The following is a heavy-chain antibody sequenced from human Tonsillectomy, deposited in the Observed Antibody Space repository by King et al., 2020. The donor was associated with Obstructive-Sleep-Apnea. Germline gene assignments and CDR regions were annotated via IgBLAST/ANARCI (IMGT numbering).Heavy chain of an antibody. CDR3: ARGWRGGYSSGWYYFDY. V-gene: IGHV4-59*01. CDR1: GGSISSYY. J-gene: IGHJ4*02. Sequence: VQLQESGPGLVKPSETLSLTCTVSGGSISSYYWSWIRQPPGEGLEWIGDIYYSGSTNYNPSLKRRVTISVDTSKTQFSLKLSFVTAADTAVYFCARGWRGGYSSGWYYFDYWGQGTLVTVSS. CDR2: IYYSGST. D-gene: IGHD6-19*01.